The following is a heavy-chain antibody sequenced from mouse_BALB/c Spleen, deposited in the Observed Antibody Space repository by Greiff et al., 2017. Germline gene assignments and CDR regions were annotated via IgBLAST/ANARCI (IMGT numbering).Heavy chain of an antibody. CDR3: AREDYYGSSSFDY. J-gene: IGHJ2*01. CDR1: GFTFSSYA. CDR2: ISSGGST. D-gene: IGHD1-1*01. V-gene: IGHV5-6-5*01. Sequence: EVQLVESGGGLVKPGGSLKLSCAASGFTFSSYAMSWVRQTPEKRLEWVASISSGGSTYYPDSVKGRFTISRDNARNILYLQMSSLRSEDTAMYYCAREDYYGSSSFDYWGQGTTLTVSS.